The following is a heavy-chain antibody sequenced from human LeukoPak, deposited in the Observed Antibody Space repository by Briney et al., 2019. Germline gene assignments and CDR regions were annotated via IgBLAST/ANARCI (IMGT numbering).Heavy chain of an antibody. J-gene: IGHJ4*02. D-gene: IGHD3-3*01. Sequence: GGSLRLSCVASGFSVSDNYMNWVRQAPGKGLEWVSVFYTDGNIFYSDSVKGRFTIFRDTSKNIVFLQINSLRPEDTAMYYCAKGGFGSPLDYWGQGTLVTVPS. CDR2: FYTDGNI. V-gene: IGHV3-66*02. CDR1: GFSVSDNY. CDR3: AKGGFGSPLDY.